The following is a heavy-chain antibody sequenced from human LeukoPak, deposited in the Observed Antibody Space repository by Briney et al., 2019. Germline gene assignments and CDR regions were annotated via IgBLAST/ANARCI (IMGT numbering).Heavy chain of an antibody. Sequence: ASVKVSCKASGYTFTGYYMHWVRQAPGQGLEWMGWINPNSGGTNYAQKFQGRVTMTRDTSISTAYMELSRLRSDDTAVYYCARAYGSGSRGVPLNYWGQGTLVTVSS. J-gene: IGHJ4*02. CDR1: GYTFTGYY. V-gene: IGHV1-2*02. CDR2: INPNSGGT. CDR3: ARAYGSGSRGVPLNY. D-gene: IGHD3-10*01.